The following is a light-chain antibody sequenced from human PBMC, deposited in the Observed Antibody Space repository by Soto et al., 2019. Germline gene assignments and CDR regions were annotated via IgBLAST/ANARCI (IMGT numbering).Light chain of an antibody. CDR3: QHCGNWPPYT. CDR2: DTS. CDR1: QSVSNS. J-gene: IGKJ2*01. V-gene: IGKV3-11*01. Sequence: EIVLTQSPVTLSLSPGERATLSCRASQSVSNSLAWYQQRPGQAPRLLVYDTSNRATGIPDGFSGSGSGTDFTLTISSLEPEDFAVYYCQHCGNWPPYTFGQGTKLEI.